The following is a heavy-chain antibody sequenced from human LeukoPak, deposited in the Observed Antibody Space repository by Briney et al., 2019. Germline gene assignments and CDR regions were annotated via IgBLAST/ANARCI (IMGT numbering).Heavy chain of an antibody. CDR3: ARGDSGWSNGRSMDV. CDR2: INHTGST. V-gene: IGHV4-34*01. Sequence: PSETLSLTRAVYGGSFSGYYWSWIRQPPGKGLEWIGKINHTGSTNDNPSLKSRVTISVDTSKNQFSLRLTSVTAADTAVYYCARGDSGWSNGRSMDVWGKGTTVTVSS. D-gene: IGHD6-19*01. J-gene: IGHJ6*03. CDR1: GGSFSGYY.